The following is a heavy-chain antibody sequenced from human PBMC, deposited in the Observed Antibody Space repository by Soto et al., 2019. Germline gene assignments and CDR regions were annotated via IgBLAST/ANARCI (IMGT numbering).Heavy chain of an antibody. J-gene: IGHJ4*02. CDR1: GGSISSGGYY. CDR2: IYYSGST. CDR3: ARDYYDSSGFDY. D-gene: IGHD3-22*01. V-gene: IGHV4-31*03. Sequence: SETLSLTCTVSGGSISSGGYYWSWIRQHPGKGLEWIGYIYYSGSTYYNPSLKSRVTISVDTSKNQFSLKLSSVTAADTAVYYCARDYYDSSGFDYWGQGTLVTAPQ.